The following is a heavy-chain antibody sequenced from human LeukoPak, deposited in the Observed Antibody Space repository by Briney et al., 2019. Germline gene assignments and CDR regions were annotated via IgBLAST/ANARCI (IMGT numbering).Heavy chain of an antibody. CDR2: INHSGST. Sequence: SETLSLTCAVYGGSFSGYYWSWIRQPPGKGLEWSGEINHSGSTNYNPSLKSRVTISVDTSKNHFSLKLSSVTAADTAEYYCARELAYCGGDCYPFDYWGQGTLVTVSS. CDR3: ARELAYCGGDCYPFDY. V-gene: IGHV4-34*01. D-gene: IGHD2-21*02. J-gene: IGHJ4*02. CDR1: GGSFSGYY.